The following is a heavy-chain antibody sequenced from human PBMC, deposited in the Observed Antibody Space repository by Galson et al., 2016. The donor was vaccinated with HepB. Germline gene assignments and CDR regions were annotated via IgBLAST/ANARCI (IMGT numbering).Heavy chain of an antibody. CDR3: ARVSSWLYYFDY. J-gene: IGHJ4*02. CDR2: ISPSSDST. D-gene: IGHD5-12*01. Sequence: QSGAEVKKPGESLKISCKASGYDFTNYYVHWVRQAPGQGLEWMGIISPSSDSTTYAHRLQGRVTMTRDTSTSTVYMELKSLRSEDTAVYFCARVSSWLYYFDYWGQGTLVTVSS. V-gene: IGHV1-46*01. CDR1: GYDFTNYY.